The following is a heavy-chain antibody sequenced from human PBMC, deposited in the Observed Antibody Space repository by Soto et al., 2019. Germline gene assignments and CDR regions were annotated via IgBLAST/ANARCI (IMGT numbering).Heavy chain of an antibody. CDR2: ISGSGGST. CDR1: GFTFSSYA. CDR3: AKDCGYSYGPEWCYYGMDV. J-gene: IGHJ6*02. V-gene: IGHV3-23*01. Sequence: GGSLRLSCAASGFTFSSYAMSWVRQAPGKGLEWVSAISGSGGSTYYADSVKGRFTISRDNSKNTLYLQMNSLRAEDTAVYYCAKDCGYSYGPEWCYYGMDVWGQGTTVTVSS. D-gene: IGHD5-18*01.